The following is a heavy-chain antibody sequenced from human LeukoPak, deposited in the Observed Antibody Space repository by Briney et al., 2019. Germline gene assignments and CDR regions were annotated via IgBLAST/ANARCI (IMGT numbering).Heavy chain of an antibody. CDR1: GFTVSRNY. Sequence: GGSLRLSCAASGFTVSRNYMSWVRQAPGKGLEWVSLIYSGGSTYYADAVKGRFTISRDNSKNTLYLQMNSLRADDTAVYYCARSGPRGLRTYPYWGQGTLVTVSS. CDR2: IYSGGST. J-gene: IGHJ4*02. CDR3: ARSGPRGLRTYPY. D-gene: IGHD5/OR15-5a*01. V-gene: IGHV3-53*01.